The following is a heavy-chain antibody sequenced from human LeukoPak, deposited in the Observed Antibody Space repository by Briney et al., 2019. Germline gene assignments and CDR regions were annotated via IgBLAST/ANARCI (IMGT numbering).Heavy chain of an antibody. CDR3: ASVVAGYYYYYYYMDV. Sequence: GASVKVSCKASGGTFSSYAIGWVRQAPGQGLEWMGGIIPIFGTANYAQKFQGRVTITADKSTSTAYMELSSLRSEDTAVYYCASVVAGYYYYYYYMDVWGKGTTVTVSS. D-gene: IGHD6-19*01. CDR2: IIPIFGTA. V-gene: IGHV1-69*06. J-gene: IGHJ6*03. CDR1: GGTFSSYA.